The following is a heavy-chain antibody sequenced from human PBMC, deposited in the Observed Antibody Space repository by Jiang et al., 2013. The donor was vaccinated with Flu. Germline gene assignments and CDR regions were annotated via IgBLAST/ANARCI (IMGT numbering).Heavy chain of an antibody. D-gene: IGHD5-18*01. Sequence: GAEVKKPGSSVKVSCKASGGTFSSYASAWVRQAPGQGLEWMGGFIPIFGTSNHAQKFQGRLTITADKSTSTAYMELSSLRSEDTAVYYCARDRTGYSFGLFDDWGQGTLVTVSS. CDR1: GGTFSSYA. CDR3: ARDRTGYSFGLFDD. J-gene: IGHJ4*02. CDR2: FIPIFGTS. V-gene: IGHV1-69*06.